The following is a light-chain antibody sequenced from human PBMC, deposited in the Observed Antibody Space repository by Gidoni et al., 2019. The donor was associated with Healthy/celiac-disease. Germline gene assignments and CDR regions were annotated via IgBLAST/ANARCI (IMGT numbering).Light chain of an antibody. CDR1: QGISSY. CDR2: AAS. J-gene: IGKJ4*01. V-gene: IGKV1-9*01. CDR3: QQLNNYPLT. Sequence: IQLTQSPSSLSASVGDRVTITCRASQGISSYLDWYQQKPGKAPKLLIYAASTLQSGVPSRFSGSGSGTDFTLTISSLQPEDFATYYCQQLNNYPLTFGGGTKVEIK.